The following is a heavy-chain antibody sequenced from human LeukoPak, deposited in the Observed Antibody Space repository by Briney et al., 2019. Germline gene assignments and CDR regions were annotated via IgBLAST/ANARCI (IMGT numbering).Heavy chain of an antibody. CDR2: IHYSGGT. J-gene: IGHJ6*03. CDR1: GGSISSYY. CDR3: ARWFCISNTCYHMDV. Sequence: PSETLSLTCTVSGGSISSYYWSWVRQPPGKGLEWIGYIHYSGGTSHNPSLKSRLTLSVDTSKKQVSLKLSSVTAADTAVYYCARWFCISNTCYHMDVWGQGTTVTVSS. D-gene: IGHD2-2*01. V-gene: IGHV4-59*01.